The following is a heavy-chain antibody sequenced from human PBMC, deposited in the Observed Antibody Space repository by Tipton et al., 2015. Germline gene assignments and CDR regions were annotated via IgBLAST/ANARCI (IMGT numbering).Heavy chain of an antibody. Sequence: QLVQSGAEVKKPGSSVKVSCKASGGTFSRYAISWVRQAPGQGLEWMGWISAYNGNTNYAQKLQGRVTMTIDTSTTTAYMELRSLRFEDTAVYYCARVPYPTNFDYWGQGTLVTVSS. V-gene: IGHV1-18*01. CDR1: GGTFSRYA. J-gene: IGHJ4*02. CDR2: ISAYNGNT. CDR3: ARVPYPTNFDY. D-gene: IGHD3-16*01.